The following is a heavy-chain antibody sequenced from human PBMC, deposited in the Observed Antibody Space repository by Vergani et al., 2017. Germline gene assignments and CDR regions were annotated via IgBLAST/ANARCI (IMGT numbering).Heavy chain of an antibody. D-gene: IGHD2-2*01. J-gene: IGHJ3*02. CDR3: ARDPLSAAMSAFDI. CDR2: ISWNSGSI. Sequence: EVQLVESGGGLVQPGRSLRLSCAASGFTFDDYAMHWVRQAPGKGLEWVSGISWNSGSIGYADSVKGRFTISRDNAKNSLYLQMNSLRADDTAVYYCARDPLSAAMSAFDIWGQGTMVTVSS. V-gene: IGHV3-9*01. CDR1: GFTFDDYA.